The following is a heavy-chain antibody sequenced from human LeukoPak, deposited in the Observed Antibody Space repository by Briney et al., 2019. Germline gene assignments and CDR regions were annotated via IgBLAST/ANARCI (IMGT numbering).Heavy chain of an antibody. CDR1: GFTFSSYA. Sequence: GGSLRLSCAASGFTFSSYAMSWVRQAPGKGLEWVSAISGSGGSTYYADSVKGRFTISRDNSKNTLYLQMNSLRAEDTAVYYCAKLRSSKLGSRQNWFDPWGQGTLVTVSS. D-gene: IGHD3-10*01. CDR2: ISGSGGST. V-gene: IGHV3-23*01. CDR3: AKLRSSKLGSRQNWFDP. J-gene: IGHJ5*02.